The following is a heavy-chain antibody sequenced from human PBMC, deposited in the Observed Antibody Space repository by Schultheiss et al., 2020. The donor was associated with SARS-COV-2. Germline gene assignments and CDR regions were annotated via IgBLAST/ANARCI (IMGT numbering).Heavy chain of an antibody. J-gene: IGHJ4*02. CDR3: VKDHSPRFWSGYYVTVSGHDY. CDR2: IKCDGSEK. V-gene: IGHV3-7*01. CDR1: GFTFSSYT. D-gene: IGHD3-3*01. Sequence: GGSLRLSCAASGFTFSSYTMNWVRQAPGKGLEWVADIKCDGSEKYYVDSVKGRFTISRDNSKNSLYLQMNSLRAEDTAVYYCVKDHSPRFWSGYYVTVSGHDYWGQGTLVTVSS.